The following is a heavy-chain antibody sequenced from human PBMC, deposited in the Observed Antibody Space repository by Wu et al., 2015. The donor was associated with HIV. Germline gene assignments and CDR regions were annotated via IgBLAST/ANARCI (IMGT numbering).Heavy chain of an antibody. CDR3: ARGGVPEQQLVGFDY. CDR1: GGTFSSYA. D-gene: IGHD6-13*01. CDR2: IIPIFGTA. J-gene: IGHJ4*02. Sequence: QVQLVQSGPEVRKPGSSVKVSCRASGGTFSSYAISWVRQAPGQGLEWMGGIIPIFGTANYAQKFQGRVTITTDESTSTAYMELSSLRSEDTAVYYCARGGVPEQQLVGFDYWGQGTLVTVSS. V-gene: IGHV1-69*05.